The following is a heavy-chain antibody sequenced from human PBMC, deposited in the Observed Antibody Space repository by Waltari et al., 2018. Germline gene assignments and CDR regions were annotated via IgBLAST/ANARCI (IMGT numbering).Heavy chain of an antibody. Sequence: QLQLQESGPGLVKPSETTSLTCPVSGGSISSSRYYWAWILQSPGKGLEWIGSIYYSGSTYYNPSLKSRVTISVDTSKNQFSLKLSSVTAADTAVYYCARASSPYSSGLDYFDYWGQGTLVTVSS. CDR3: ARASSPYSSGLDYFDY. J-gene: IGHJ4*02. V-gene: IGHV4-39*07. CDR1: GGSISSSRYY. D-gene: IGHD6-19*01. CDR2: IYYSGST.